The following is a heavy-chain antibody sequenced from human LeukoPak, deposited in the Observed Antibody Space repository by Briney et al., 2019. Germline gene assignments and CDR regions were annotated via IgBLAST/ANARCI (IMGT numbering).Heavy chain of an antibody. J-gene: IGHJ3*02. V-gene: IGHV3-20*04. D-gene: IGHD3-10*01. Sequence: GGSLRLSCAASGFTFDVYGMSWGRQAPGEGLGWVSGVDWIVGSTGYAESVKGRFPISRNNAQNSLYLQMNSLRAEDTAVYYCARDLSAVSGDRGAFDIWGQETMVTVSS. CDR2: VDWIVGST. CDR3: ARDLSAVSGDRGAFDI. CDR1: GFTFDVYG.